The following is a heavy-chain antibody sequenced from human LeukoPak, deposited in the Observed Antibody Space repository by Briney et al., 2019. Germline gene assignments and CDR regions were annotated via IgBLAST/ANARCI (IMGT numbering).Heavy chain of an antibody. CDR2: ISGDGDST. CDR1: GFTFDDYA. V-gene: IGHV3-43*02. J-gene: IGHJ3*02. Sequence: GGSLRLSCAASGFTFDDYAIHWVRQAPGRGLDWVSLISGDGDSTYYADSAKGRFTISRDNSKNSLYLQMNSLRTEDTALYYCAKGNERRAFDIWGQGTMVTVSS. CDR3: AKGNERRAFDI.